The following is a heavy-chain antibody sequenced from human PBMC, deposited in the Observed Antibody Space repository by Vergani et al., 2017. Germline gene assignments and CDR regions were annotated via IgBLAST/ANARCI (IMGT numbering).Heavy chain of an antibody. CDR2: ISSSGSTI. J-gene: IGHJ3*02. CDR1: GFTFSDYY. Sequence: QVQLVESGGGLVKPGGSLRLSCAASGFTFSDYYMSWIRQAPGKGLEWVSYISSSGSTIYYADSVKGRFTISRDNAKNSLYLQMNSLRAEDTAVYYCARDLVYYDILTGYSNGAFDIWGQGTMVTVSS. CDR3: ARDLVYYDILTGYSNGAFDI. D-gene: IGHD3-9*01. V-gene: IGHV3-11*01.